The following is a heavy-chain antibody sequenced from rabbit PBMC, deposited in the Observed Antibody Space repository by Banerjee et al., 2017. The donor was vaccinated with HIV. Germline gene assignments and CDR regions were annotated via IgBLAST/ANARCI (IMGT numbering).Heavy chain of an antibody. V-gene: IGHV1S45*01. CDR3: TRDRVYDGLHYFNL. Sequence: EESGGGLVQPEGSLTLTCTASGFSFSSGSWICWVRQAPGKGLEWIGCIYTGSGSTYYASWAKGRFTISKTSSTTVTLQMTSLTAADTATYFCTRDRVYDGLHYFNLWGPGTLVTVS. J-gene: IGHJ4*01. CDR1: GFSFSSGSW. D-gene: IGHD3-1*01. CDR2: IYTGSGST.